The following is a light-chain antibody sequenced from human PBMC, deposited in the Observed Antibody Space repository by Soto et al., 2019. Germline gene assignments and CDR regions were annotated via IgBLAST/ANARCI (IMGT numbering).Light chain of an antibody. CDR1: QSVSSY. J-gene: IGKJ4*01. Sequence: EIVLTQSPATLSLSPGERATLSCRASQSVSSYLAWYQQKPGQAPRLLIYNASQRATGIPARFTGSGSGTDFTLTIRSLGPEDFAVYYCQQRYNWPPLTFGGGTKVEIK. V-gene: IGKV3-11*01. CDR3: QQRYNWPPLT. CDR2: NAS.